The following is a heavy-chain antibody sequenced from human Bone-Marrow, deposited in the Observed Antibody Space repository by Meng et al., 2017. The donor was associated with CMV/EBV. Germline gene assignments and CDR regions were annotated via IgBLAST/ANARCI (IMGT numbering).Heavy chain of an antibody. D-gene: IGHD5-18*01. CDR1: GYPFAGYG. CDR2: ISAYNDNT. Sequence: SGYPFAGYGISWVRRATGQALEWMGWISAYNDNTTYAQKLQGRVTMTTDESTSTAYMELSSLRSEDTAVYYCASSWGTAMVAYYFDYWGQGTLVTVSS. V-gene: IGHV1-18*01. J-gene: IGHJ4*02. CDR3: ASSWGTAMVAYYFDY.